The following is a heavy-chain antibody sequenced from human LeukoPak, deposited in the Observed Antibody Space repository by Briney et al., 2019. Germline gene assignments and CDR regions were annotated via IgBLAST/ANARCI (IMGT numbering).Heavy chain of an antibody. V-gene: IGHV3-20*01. CDR1: GFTFDDYC. J-gene: IGHJ3*02. CDR3: ARPLYGRWYWDAFDI. CDR2: INWNGGST. Sequence: GGSLRLSCAASGFTFDDYCMSWVRQAPGKGLEWVSGINWNGGSTGYADSVKGRFTISRDNAKNSLYLQMNSLRAEDTALYHCARPLYGRWYWDAFDIWGQGTMVTVSS. D-gene: IGHD5-24*01.